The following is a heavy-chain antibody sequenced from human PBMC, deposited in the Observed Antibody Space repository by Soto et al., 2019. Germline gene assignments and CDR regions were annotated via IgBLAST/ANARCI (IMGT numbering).Heavy chain of an antibody. CDR2: INHSGST. V-gene: IGHV4-34*01. J-gene: IGHJ5*02. CDR1: GGSFSGYY. D-gene: IGHD5-18*01. Sequence: SETLSLTCAVYGGSFSGYYWRWIRQPPGKGLEWIGEINHSGSTNYNPSLKSRVTISVDTSKNQFSLKLSSVTAADTAVYYCARGGVTGSNWFDPWGQGTLVTVSS. CDR3: ARGGVTGSNWFDP.